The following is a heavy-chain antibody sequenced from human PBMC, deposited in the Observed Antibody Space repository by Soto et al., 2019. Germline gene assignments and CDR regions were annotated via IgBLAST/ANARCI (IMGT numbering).Heavy chain of an antibody. J-gene: IGHJ4*02. CDR1: GGTFNSYG. CDR3: ARVRVIRRVIQSHFGL. CDR2: IIPLYGTV. V-gene: IGHV1-69*06. Sequence: ASVKVSCKASGGTFNSYGISWVRQAPGQGLDWMGVIIPLYGTVNYAQKFQSRVAITADKSTSTAYMDLNSLRSDDTAVSYCARVRVIRRVIQSHFGLWGQGTLVTVSS. D-gene: IGHD3-10*01.